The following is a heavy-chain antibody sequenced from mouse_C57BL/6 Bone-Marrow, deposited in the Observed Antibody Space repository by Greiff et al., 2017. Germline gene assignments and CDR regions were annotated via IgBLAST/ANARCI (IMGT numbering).Heavy chain of an antibody. Sequence: QVQLQQSGAELVRPGASVTLSCKASGYTFTDYEMHWVKQTPVHGLEWIGAIDPETGGTAYNQKFKGQAILTAAKSSSPAYMELRSLTSEDSAVYYSTYYNGSSQFRFDYWGPGTTLPVSS. CDR2: IDPETGGT. CDR1: GYTFTDYE. D-gene: IGHD1-1*01. V-gene: IGHV1-15*01. J-gene: IGHJ2*01. CDR3: TYYNGSSQFRFDY.